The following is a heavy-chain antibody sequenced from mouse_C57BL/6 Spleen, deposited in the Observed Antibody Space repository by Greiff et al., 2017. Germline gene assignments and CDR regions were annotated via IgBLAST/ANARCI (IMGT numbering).Heavy chain of an antibody. V-gene: IGHV2-2*01. Sequence: QVQLQQSGPGLVQPSQSLSITCTVSGFSLTSYGVHWVRQSPGKGLEWLGVIWSGGSTDYNAAFISRLSISKDNSTSQVFFNMNSLQAADTAIYYCAKNRGYPEGYCGVWGTGTSDSVST. CDR2: IWSGGST. CDR3: AKNRGYPEGYCGV. CDR1: GFSLTSYG. J-gene: IGHJ1*03. D-gene: IGHD2-14*01.